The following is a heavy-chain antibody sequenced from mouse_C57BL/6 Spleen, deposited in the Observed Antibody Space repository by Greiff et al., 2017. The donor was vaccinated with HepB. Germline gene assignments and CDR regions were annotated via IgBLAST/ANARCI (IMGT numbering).Heavy chain of an antibody. CDR3: ARWGYDVY. J-gene: IGHJ2*01. CDR1: GYAFSSYW. Sequence: VQLQQSGAELVKPGASVKISCKASGYAFSSYWMNWVKQRPGKGLEWIGQIYPGDGDTNYNGKFKGKATLTAAKSSRTAHLQLISLHSEYTAVYFCARWGYDVYWGQGTTLTVSS. V-gene: IGHV1-80*01. D-gene: IGHD2-2*01. CDR2: IYPGDGDT.